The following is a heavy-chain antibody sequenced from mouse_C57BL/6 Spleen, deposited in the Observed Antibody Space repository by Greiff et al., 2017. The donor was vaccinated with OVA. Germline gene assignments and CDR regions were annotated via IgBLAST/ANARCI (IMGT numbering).Heavy chain of an antibody. CDR1: GYAFSSYW. J-gene: IGHJ2*01. Sequence: QVQLKESGAELVKPGASVKISCKASGYAFSSYWMNWVKQRPGKGLEWIGQIYPGDGDTNYNGKFKGKATLTADKSSSTAYMQLSSLTSEDSAVYFCARILYGSSYYFDYWGQGTTLTVSS. D-gene: IGHD1-1*01. CDR2: IYPGDGDT. V-gene: IGHV1-80*01. CDR3: ARILYGSSYYFDY.